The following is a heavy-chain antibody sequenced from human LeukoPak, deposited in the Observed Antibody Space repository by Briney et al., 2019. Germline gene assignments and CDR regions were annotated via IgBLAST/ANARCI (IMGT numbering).Heavy chain of an antibody. CDR1: SYSISSGYY. V-gene: IGHV4-38-2*01. CDR3: ASTRRAPTYYYGSGSYRSPYNWFDP. CDR2: IYHSGST. D-gene: IGHD3-10*01. J-gene: IGHJ5*02. Sequence: SETLSLTCVVPSYSISSGYYWGWIRQPPGKGLEWIGSIYHSGSTYYNPSLKSRVTISVDTSKNQFSLKLSSVTAADTAVYYCASTRRAPTYYYGSGSYRSPYNWFDPWGQGTLVTVSS.